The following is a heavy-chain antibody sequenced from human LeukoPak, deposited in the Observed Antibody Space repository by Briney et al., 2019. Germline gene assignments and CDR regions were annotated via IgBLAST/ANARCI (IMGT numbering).Heavy chain of an antibody. D-gene: IGHD4-23*01. CDR3: ARNGGNSNWYFDL. Sequence: GGSLRLSCAASGFIFSVFEMNWVRQAPGKGLEWVSYISRIGGTTTYYADSVKGRFTISRDNAKSSLFLQMDSLTADDTAVYYCARNGGNSNWYFDLWGRGTLVTVSS. J-gene: IGHJ2*01. CDR1: GFIFSVFE. V-gene: IGHV3-48*03. CDR2: ISRIGGTTT.